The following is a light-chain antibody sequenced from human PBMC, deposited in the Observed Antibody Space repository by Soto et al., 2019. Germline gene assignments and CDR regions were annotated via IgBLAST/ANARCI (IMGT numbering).Light chain of an antibody. V-gene: IGLV2-14*01. CDR1: SSDVGAYNY. CDR3: SASATSRAYV. J-gene: IGLJ1*01. CDR2: EVS. Sequence: QSVLTQPASVSGSPGQSITISCTGTSSDVGAYNYVSWYQQQSGKAPKLLIHEVSRRPAGVSDRFSGSKSGNTASLTISGLQAEDEADYYCSASATSRAYVFGIGTKVTVL.